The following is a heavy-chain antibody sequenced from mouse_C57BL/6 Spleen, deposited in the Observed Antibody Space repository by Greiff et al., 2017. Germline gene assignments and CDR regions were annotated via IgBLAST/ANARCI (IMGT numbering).Heavy chain of an antibody. CDR1: GYAFSSYW. J-gene: IGHJ4*01. V-gene: IGHV1-80*01. D-gene: IGHD1-1*01. CDR2: IYPGDGDT. Sequence: QVQLKQSGAELVKPGASVKISCKASGYAFSSYWMNWVKQRPGKGLEWIGQIYPGDGDTNYNGKFKGKATLTADKSSSTAYMQLSSLTSEDSAVYFCAREHYGSSLYAMDYWGQGTSVTVSS. CDR3: AREHYGSSLYAMDY.